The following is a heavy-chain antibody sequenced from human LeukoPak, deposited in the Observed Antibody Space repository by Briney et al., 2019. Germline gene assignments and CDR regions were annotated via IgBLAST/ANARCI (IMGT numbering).Heavy chain of an antibody. CDR3: ASRRYLWFGELDY. V-gene: IGHV1-46*01. J-gene: IGHJ4*02. D-gene: IGHD3-10*01. CDR1: GYTFTSYY. Sequence: ASVKVSCKASGYTFTSYYMHWVRQAPGQGLEWMGIINPSGGSTSYAQKFQGRVTMTRDMSTSTVYMELSSLRSKDTAVYYCASRRYLWFGELDYWGQGTLVTVSS. CDR2: INPSGGST.